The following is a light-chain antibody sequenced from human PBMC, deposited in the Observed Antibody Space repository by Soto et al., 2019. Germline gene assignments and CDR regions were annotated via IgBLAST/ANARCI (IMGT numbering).Light chain of an antibody. CDR2: GAS. CDR1: QSVSSN. CDR3: QQHYNGPPFFT. J-gene: IGKJ3*01. Sequence: EIVMTQSPATLSVSPGERATLSCRASQSVSSNLAWYQQKPGQAPRLLIYGASTRATGIPARFSGSGSGTEFTLTISSLQSEDFAVYYCQQHYNGPPFFTFGPGTKVDIK. V-gene: IGKV3-15*01.